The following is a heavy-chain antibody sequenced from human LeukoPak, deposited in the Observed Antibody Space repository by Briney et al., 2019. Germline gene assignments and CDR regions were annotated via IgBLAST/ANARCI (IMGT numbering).Heavy chain of an antibody. J-gene: IGHJ4*02. CDR2: IYTTGIT. V-gene: IGHV4-4*07. Sequence: PSETLSLTCTVSGGFISNYFWSWIRQPAGKGLEWIGRIYTTGITNCNPSLESRVTMSVDTSKNQFSLRLNSVTAAGTAVYFCARNALRGYIYGFDCWGQGTLVTVSS. D-gene: IGHD5-18*01. CDR1: GGFISNYF. CDR3: ARNALRGYIYGFDC.